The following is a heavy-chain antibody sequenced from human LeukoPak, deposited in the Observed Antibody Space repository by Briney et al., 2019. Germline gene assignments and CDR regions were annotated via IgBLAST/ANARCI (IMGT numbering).Heavy chain of an antibody. V-gene: IGHV1-2*02. CDR1: GYTFTGHY. CDR2: INPNSGGT. CDR3: ARDVSSTSSWWFDP. Sequence: GASVKVSCKVSGYTFTGHYMHWVRQAPGQGLEWMGWINPNSGGTNYAQKFQGRVTMTRDTSTSTDYMELSSLRYEDTAVYYCARDVSSTSSWWFDPWGQGTLVTVSS. J-gene: IGHJ5*02. D-gene: IGHD2-2*01.